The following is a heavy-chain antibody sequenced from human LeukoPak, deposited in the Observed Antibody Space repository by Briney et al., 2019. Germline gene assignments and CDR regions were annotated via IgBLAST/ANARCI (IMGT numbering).Heavy chain of an antibody. CDR3: ARTVLLPWYAFDI. V-gene: IGHV4-59*01. D-gene: IGHD2-15*01. Sequence: PSETLSLTCTVSGGSISTYYWSWIRQPPGKGLEWIGYIYYTGSTSYNPSLKSRVTMSLDASKNQFSLELNSVTPADTAVYYCARTVLLPWYAFDIWGQGTMVTVSS. CDR1: GGSISTYY. J-gene: IGHJ3*02. CDR2: IYYTGST.